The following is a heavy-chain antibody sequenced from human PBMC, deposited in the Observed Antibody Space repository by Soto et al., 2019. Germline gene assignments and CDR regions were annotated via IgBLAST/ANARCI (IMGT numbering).Heavy chain of an antibody. J-gene: IGHJ5*02. D-gene: IGHD3-22*01. CDR1: GGSISSYY. CDR2: IYYSGST. CDR3: ARQPYDSSGYYYGA. Sequence: SETLSLTCTVSGGSISSYYWSWIRQPPGKGLEWIGYIYYSGSTNYNPSLKSRVTISVDTSKNQFSLKLSSVTAADTAVYYCARQPYDSSGYYYGAWGQGTLVTVSS. V-gene: IGHV4-59*01.